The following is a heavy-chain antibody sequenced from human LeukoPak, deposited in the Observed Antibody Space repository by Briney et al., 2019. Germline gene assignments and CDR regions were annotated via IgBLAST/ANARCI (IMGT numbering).Heavy chain of an antibody. CDR2: IRYDGSNK. J-gene: IGHJ4*02. CDR3: AGGYCSSTSCYTELFDY. V-gene: IGHV3-30*02. D-gene: IGHD2-2*02. CDR1: GFTFSSYG. Sequence: GGXLRLSCAASGFTFSSYGMHWVRQAPGKGLEGVAFIRYDGSNKYYADSVKGGFTISRDNSKNTLYLQMNSLRAEDTAVYYCAGGYCSSTSCYTELFDYWGQGTLVTVSS.